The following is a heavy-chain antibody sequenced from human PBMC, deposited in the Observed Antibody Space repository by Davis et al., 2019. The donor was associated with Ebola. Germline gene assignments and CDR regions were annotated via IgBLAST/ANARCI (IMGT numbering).Heavy chain of an antibody. CDR1: ENSFSTYW. V-gene: IGHV5-51*01. CDR3: ASLRRTITGMDDGFDL. Sequence: GESLKIFCKDSENSFSTYWNGWVRQLPGKGLEWLGLIYPGHSDIKHSPSSRGQVTISADQSNRTAYLQWGSLKASDTAMYYCASLRRTITGMDDGFDLWGQGTMVTVSS. J-gene: IGHJ3*01. CDR2: IYPGHSDI. D-gene: IGHD1-20*01.